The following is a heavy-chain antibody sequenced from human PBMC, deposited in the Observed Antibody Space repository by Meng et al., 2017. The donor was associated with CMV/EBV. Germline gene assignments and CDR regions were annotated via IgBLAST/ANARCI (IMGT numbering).Heavy chain of an antibody. J-gene: IGHJ6*02. CDR1: GFTVSSNY. V-gene: IGHV3-53*01. CDR2: IYSGGST. Sequence: GESLKISCAASGFTVSSNYMSWVRQAPGKGLEWVSAIYSGGSTYYADSVKGRFTISRDNSKNTLYLQMNSLRAEDTAVYYCARVSYDFWSAVRGYYYYGMDVWGQGTTVTVSS. CDR3: ARVSYDFWSAVRGYYYYGMDV. D-gene: IGHD3-3*01.